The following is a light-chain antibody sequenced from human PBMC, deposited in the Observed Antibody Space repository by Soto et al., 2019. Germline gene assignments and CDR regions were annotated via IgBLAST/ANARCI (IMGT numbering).Light chain of an antibody. Sequence: DIQMTQSPSSLSASVGDRVTITCRASQTISTYLNWYQQEPGKAPKLLIYAASSLQSGVPSRFSGSGSGTDXXLTISSXQXEDFXAYYCQQSHGIPYTFGQGTKLEIK. CDR3: QQSHGIPYT. V-gene: IGKV1-39*01. CDR1: QTISTY. J-gene: IGKJ2*01. CDR2: AAS.